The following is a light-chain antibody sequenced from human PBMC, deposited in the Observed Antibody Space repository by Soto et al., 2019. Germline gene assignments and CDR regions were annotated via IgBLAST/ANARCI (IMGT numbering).Light chain of an antibody. CDR3: QQYGSSPPSIT. CDR1: QSVSSSY. V-gene: IGKV3-20*01. CDR2: GAS. J-gene: IGKJ5*01. Sequence: EIVLTQSPGTLSLSPGERATLSCRAIQSVSSSYLAWYQQKPGQAPRLLIYGASSRATGIPDRFSGSGSGTDFTLTISRLEPEDFAVYYCQQYGSSPPSITFGQGTRLEIK.